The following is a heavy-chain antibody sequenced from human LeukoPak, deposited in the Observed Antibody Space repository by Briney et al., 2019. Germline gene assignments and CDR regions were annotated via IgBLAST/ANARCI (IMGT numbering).Heavy chain of an antibody. V-gene: IGHV3-23*01. D-gene: IGHD5-18*01. CDR2: IRCSGGST. J-gene: IGHJ4*02. Sequence: GGSLRLLCAASGFTFNRYAMRWVGQAPGKGLEWVSAIRCSGGSTYYADFVKRRFTISRDNSKNTLYLQMNSRRAEDTAVYYCAKGPDVQLWLLITTDYWGQGTLVTVSS. CDR3: AKGPDVQLWLLITTDY. CDR1: GFTFNRYA.